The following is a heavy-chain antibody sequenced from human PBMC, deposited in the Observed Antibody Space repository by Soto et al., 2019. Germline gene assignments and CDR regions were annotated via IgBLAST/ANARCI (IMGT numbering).Heavy chain of an antibody. V-gene: IGHV3-23*01. CDR1: GFTFSSYA. D-gene: IGHD3-16*01. J-gene: IGHJ4*02. CDR3: ATSRRGRWTLPAVDY. CDR2: ISGSGGST. Sequence: EVQLLESGGGLVQPGGSLRLSCAASGFTFSSYAMSWVRQAPGKGLEWVSAISGSGGSTYYADSVKGRFTISRDNSKNTLYLQMNSLRAEDTAVYYCATSRRGRWTLPAVDYWGQGTLVTVSS.